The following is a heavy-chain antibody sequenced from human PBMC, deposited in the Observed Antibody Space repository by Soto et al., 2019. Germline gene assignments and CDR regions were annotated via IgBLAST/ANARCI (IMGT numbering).Heavy chain of an antibody. CDR2: IIPIFGTA. V-gene: IGHV1-69*06. CDR1: GGTFSSYA. J-gene: IGHJ4*02. D-gene: IGHD5-18*01. CDR3: ARSAVLYVKNGYYDSDFDS. Sequence: SVKVSCKASGGTFSSYAISWVRQAPGQGLEWMGGIIPIFGTANYAQKFQCRVTITADKSTSTAYMELSSLRSEDTALYYCARSAVLYVKNGYYDSDFDSWGRGTLVTVSS.